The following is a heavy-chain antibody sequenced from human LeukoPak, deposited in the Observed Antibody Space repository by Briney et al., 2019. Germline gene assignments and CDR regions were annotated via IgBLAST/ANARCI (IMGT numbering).Heavy chain of an antibody. CDR2: IQYDGSNK. CDR3: AKAGGDSVLYYYYMDV. J-gene: IGHJ6*03. CDR1: GFTLTSYG. D-gene: IGHD3-10*01. V-gene: IGHV3-30*02. Sequence: GGSLRLSCAASGFTLTSYGMHWVRQAPGKGLEWVAFIQYDGSNKNYADSVKGRFTISRDYSKNTLYLQMNSLRAEDTAVYYCAKAGGDSVLYYYYMDVWGKGTTVTVSS.